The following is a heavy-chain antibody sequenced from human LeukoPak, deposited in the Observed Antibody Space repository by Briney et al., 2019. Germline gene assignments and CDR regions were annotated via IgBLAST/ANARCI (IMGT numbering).Heavy chain of an antibody. V-gene: IGHV3-7*01. J-gene: IGHJ6*03. Sequence: GGSLRLSCAASGFTFSSYWMSWVRQAPGKGLEWVANIKQDGSEKYYVDSVKGRFTISRDNAKNSLYLQMNSLRAEDTAVYYCARDRYYYGSGSYYMGVWGKGTTVTVSS. CDR2: IKQDGSEK. D-gene: IGHD3-10*01. CDR1: GFTFSSYW. CDR3: ARDRYYYGSGSYYMGV.